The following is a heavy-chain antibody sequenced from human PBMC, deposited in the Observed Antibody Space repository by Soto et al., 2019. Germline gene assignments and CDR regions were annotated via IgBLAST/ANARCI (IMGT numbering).Heavy chain of an antibody. D-gene: IGHD2-15*01. CDR2: IIPMYGTE. Sequence: QVQLVQSGAEVKKPGSSVKVSCKASGGTFSSYGISWVRQAPGQGLEWMGGIIPMYGTENYAQKFQDRVTITADTSTSTAYMELSSLGSEDTAVYYCARDLGVCSGGSCRHNWFDPWGQGTLVTVSS. CDR3: ARDLGVCSGGSCRHNWFDP. CDR1: GGTFSSYG. J-gene: IGHJ5*02. V-gene: IGHV1-69*06.